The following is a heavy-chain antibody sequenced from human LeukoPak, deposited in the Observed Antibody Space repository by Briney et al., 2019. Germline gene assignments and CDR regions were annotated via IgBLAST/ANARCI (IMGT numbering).Heavy chain of an antibody. D-gene: IGHD3-10*01. V-gene: IGHV4-39*01. CDR1: GASVSSGDHH. J-gene: IGHJ4*02. CDR2: IYYSGST. Sequence: SETLSLTCIVSGASVSSGDHHWSWIRQAPGKGLEWIGSIYYSGSTYYNPSLKSRVTISVDTSKNQFSLKLSSVTAADTAVYYCASDYGSGSYFDYWGQGTLVTVSS. CDR3: ASDYGSGSYFDY.